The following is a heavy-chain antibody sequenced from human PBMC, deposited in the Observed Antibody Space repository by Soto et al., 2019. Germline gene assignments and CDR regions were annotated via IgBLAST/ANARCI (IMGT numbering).Heavy chain of an antibody. Sequence: GGSLRLSCAASGFTFSSYAMSWVRQAPGKGLEWVSAISGSGGSTYYADSVKGRLTISRDNSKNTLYLQMNSLRAEDTAVYYCAKYPGGGWYYFDYWGQGTLVTVSS. CDR1: GFTFSSYA. CDR3: AKYPGGGWYYFDY. D-gene: IGHD6-19*01. CDR2: ISGSGGST. J-gene: IGHJ4*02. V-gene: IGHV3-23*01.